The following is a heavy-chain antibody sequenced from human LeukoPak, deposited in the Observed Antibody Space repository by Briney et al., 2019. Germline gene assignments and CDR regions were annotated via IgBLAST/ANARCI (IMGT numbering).Heavy chain of an antibody. CDR1: GGSINNYY. CDR2: IYPSGST. V-gene: IGHV4-4*07. J-gene: IGHJ4*02. Sequence: SETLSLTCTVSGGSINNYYWSWIRQPAGRGLEWIGRIYPSGSTNYNPSLKSRVTISLDTSKNQFSLKLSSVTAADTAVYYCARDVLAAPGTFDYWGQGALVTVSS. D-gene: IGHD6-13*01. CDR3: ARDVLAAPGTFDY.